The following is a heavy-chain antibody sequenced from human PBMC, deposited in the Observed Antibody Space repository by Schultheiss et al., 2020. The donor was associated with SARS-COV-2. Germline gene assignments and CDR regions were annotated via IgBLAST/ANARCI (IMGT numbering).Heavy chain of an antibody. CDR2: INHSGTT. J-gene: IGHJ4*02. Sequence: SETLSLTCTVSGGSISSSSYYWGWIRQPPGKGLQWIGEINHSGTTNYNPSLKSRVTISVDTSSYHFSLKLSSVTAADTAVYYCARRLDYWGQGTLVTVSS. CDR1: GGSISSSSYY. V-gene: IGHV4-39*07. CDR3: ARRLDY.